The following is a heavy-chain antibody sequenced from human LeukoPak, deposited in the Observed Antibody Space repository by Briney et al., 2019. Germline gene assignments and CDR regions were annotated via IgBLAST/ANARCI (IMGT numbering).Heavy chain of an antibody. CDR2: INPNSGGT. CDR3: ARDYYDSSGYGSFDY. D-gene: IGHD3-22*01. V-gene: IGHV1-2*02. Sequence: GASVKVSCKASGYTFTGYYMHWVRQAPGQGLEWMGWINPNSGGTNYAQKFQGRVTMTRDTSISTAYMELSRLRSDDTAVFYCARDYYDSSGYGSFDYWGQGTLVTVSS. J-gene: IGHJ4*02. CDR1: GYTFTGYY.